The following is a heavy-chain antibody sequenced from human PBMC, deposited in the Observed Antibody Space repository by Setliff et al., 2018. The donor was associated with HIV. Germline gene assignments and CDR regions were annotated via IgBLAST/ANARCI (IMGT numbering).Heavy chain of an antibody. CDR1: GGSISSSSYY. CDR2: IYYSGST. CDR3: ARQEGYCSSTSCYAGSFMGYYSMDA. Sequence: SETLSLTCTVSGGSISSSSYYWGWIRQPPGKGLEWIGSIYYSGSTYYNPSLKSRVTTSVDTSKNQFSLKLSSVTAADTAVYYCARQEGYCSSTSCYAGSFMGYYSMDAWGKGTTVTVSS. J-gene: IGHJ6*03. V-gene: IGHV4-39*01. D-gene: IGHD2-2*01.